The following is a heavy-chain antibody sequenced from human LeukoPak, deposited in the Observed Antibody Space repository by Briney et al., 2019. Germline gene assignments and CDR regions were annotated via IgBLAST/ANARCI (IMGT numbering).Heavy chain of an antibody. CDR3: AKEDSSSSRYYFEY. V-gene: IGHV3-23*01. CDR2: ISGSGGGT. Sequence: GVSLRLSCAASGFAFSTYAMSWVRQAPGMGLEWVSAISGSGGGTYYADSVKGRFTISRDNAKNTLYLLMNNPRAEDTAVYYCAKEDSSSSRYYFEYWGQGTLVTVSS. J-gene: IGHJ4*02. CDR1: GFAFSTYA. D-gene: IGHD6-6*01.